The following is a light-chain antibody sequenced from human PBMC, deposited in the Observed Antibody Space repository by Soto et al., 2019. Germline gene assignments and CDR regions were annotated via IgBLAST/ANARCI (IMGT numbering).Light chain of an antibody. CDR2: EVN. CDR3: SSFAANDNVV. J-gene: IGLJ7*01. CDR1: SSDVGAYDY. Sequence: QSVLTQPPSASGSPGQSVTISCTGASSDVGAYDYVCWYQQHPGKAPKLMIYEVNKRPSGVPDRFSGSKSGNTASLTVSGLQAGDEADYYCSSFAANDNVVFXGGTQLTVL. V-gene: IGLV2-8*01.